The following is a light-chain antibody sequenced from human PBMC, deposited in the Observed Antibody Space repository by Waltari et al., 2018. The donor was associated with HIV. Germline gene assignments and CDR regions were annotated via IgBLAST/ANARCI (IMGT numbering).Light chain of an antibody. CDR1: AGVVTRGHC. CDR3: LLSFDGDLL. J-gene: IGLJ2*01. V-gene: IGLV7-46*01. CDR2: DST. Sequence: QPVVTQEPSLTVSPGGTVTLTCASTAGVVTRGHCPHWFQQRPGQAPKTVIFDSTNRYSWKPGRFSGSFLEDKASLTLTGAQIEDWADYYCLLSFDGDLLFGVGTKLTVL.